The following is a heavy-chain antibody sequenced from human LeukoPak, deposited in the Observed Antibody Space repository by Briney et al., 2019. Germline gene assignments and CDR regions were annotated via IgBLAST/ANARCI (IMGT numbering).Heavy chain of an antibody. D-gene: IGHD5-18*01. CDR3: ARRIQLWLENWFDP. CDR2: IYYSGST. CDR1: GGSISSYY. Sequence: SETLSLTCTVSGGSISSYYWSWIRQPPGKGLEWIGYIYYSGSTNYNPSLKSRVTISVDTSKNQFSLKLSSVTAADTAVYYCARRIQLWLENWFDPWGQGTLVTVSS. J-gene: IGHJ5*02. V-gene: IGHV4-59*01.